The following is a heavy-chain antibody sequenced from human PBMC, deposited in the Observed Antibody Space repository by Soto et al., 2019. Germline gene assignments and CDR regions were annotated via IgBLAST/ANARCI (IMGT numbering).Heavy chain of an antibody. CDR1: CYTFTSYG. CDR2: ISAYNGNT. D-gene: IGHD2-15*01. J-gene: IGHJ6*02. Sequence: QVQLVQSGAEVKKPGASVKVSCKASCYTFTSYGISWVRQAPGQGLDWMGWISAYNGNTKYAQDLQGRVTMTTDTSTSTAYMELRSLRSDDTAVYYCARFSGGSYNTYYFYYGMDVWGQGTTVTVS. CDR3: ARFSGGSYNTYYFYYGMDV. V-gene: IGHV1-18*01.